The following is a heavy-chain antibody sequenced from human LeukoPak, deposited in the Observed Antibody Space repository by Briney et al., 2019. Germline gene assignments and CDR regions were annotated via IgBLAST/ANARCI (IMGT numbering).Heavy chain of an antibody. CDR1: GFSLSTRGVG. CDR3: AHRRYDGNSGNYFDY. CDR2: IYWDDGQ. Sequence: SGPALVNPTPTLTLTCTFSGFSLSTRGVGVGWIRQPPGKALEWLALIYWDDGQRYSPSLKSRLTITKDTSKNQVVLTMTNMDPVDPATYYCAHRRYDGNSGNYFDYWGQGTLVTVSS. D-gene: IGHD4-23*01. V-gene: IGHV2-5*02. J-gene: IGHJ4*02.